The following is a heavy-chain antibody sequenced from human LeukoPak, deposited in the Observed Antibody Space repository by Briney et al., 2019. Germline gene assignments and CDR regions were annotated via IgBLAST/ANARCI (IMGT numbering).Heavy chain of an antibody. D-gene: IGHD3-22*01. V-gene: IGHV4-59*01. J-gene: IGHJ4*02. CDR3: ARGYDSSGYYGVDFDY. Sequence: PSETLSLTCTVSGGSISSYYWSWIRQPPGKGLEWIGYIYYSGSTNYNPSLKSRVTISVVTSKNQFSLKLSSVTAADTAVYYCARGYDSSGYYGVDFDYWGQGTLVTVSS. CDR2: IYYSGST. CDR1: GGSISSYY.